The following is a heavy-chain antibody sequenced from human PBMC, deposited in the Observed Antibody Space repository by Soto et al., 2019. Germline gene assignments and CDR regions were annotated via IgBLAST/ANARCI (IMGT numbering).Heavy chain of an antibody. D-gene: IGHD2-15*01. CDR3: ARDRHSKSSWGSEGVFDI. V-gene: IGHV4-31*03. J-gene: IGHJ3*02. CDR2: TYYSGST. CDR1: GGSISSGGSY. Sequence: QVQLQESGPGLVKPSQTLSLTCTVSGGSISSGGSYWTWIRQHPGKGLEWIGFTYYSGSTYYNPSLKSRVTISVDTSKNQFSPKLTSVTAADTAMYHCARDRHSKSSWGSEGVFDIWGQGTMVTVSS.